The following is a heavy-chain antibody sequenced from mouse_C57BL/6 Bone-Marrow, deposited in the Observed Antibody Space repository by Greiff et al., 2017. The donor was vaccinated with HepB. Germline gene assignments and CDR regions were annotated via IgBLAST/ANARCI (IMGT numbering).Heavy chain of an antibody. V-gene: IGHV1-19*01. CDR1: GYTFTDYY. J-gene: IGHJ1*03. CDR2: INPYNGGT. CDR3: ARFYYGSSYWYFDV. Sequence: VQLQQSGPVLVKPGASVKMSCKASGYTFTDYYINWVKQSHGKSLEWIGVINPYNGGTSYNQKFKGKATLTVDKSSSTAYMELNSLTSEDSAVYYCARFYYGSSYWYFDVWGTGTTVTVSS. D-gene: IGHD1-1*01.